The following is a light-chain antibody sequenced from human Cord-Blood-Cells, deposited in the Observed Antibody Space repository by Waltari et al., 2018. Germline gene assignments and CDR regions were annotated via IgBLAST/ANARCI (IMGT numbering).Light chain of an antibody. J-gene: IGLJ1*01. CDR2: DVS. CDR1: SRDVGGYNY. V-gene: IGLV2-14*03. Sequence: QSALTQPASVSGSPGQSITIPCTGTSRDVGGYNYVSWYQQPPGKAPKLMIYDVSNRPSGVSNRFSGSKSGNTASLTISGLQAEDEADYYCSSYTSSSTLVFGTGTKVTVL. CDR3: SSYTSSSTLV.